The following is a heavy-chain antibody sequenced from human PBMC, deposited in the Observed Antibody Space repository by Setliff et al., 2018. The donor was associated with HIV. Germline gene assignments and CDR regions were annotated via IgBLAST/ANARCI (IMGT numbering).Heavy chain of an antibody. V-gene: IGHV3-49*03. J-gene: IGHJ4*02. CDR1: GFTFADYA. CDR3: TRDSWRLRDS. CDR2: IRDKTYGETT. Sequence: GGSLRLSCTAYGFTFADYAMNWFRQAPGKGLEWVGFIRDKTYGETTEYGASVKGRFTISRDDSKSIAYLQMNSLKTEDTAMYYCTRDSWRLRDSWGQGTLVTVSS.